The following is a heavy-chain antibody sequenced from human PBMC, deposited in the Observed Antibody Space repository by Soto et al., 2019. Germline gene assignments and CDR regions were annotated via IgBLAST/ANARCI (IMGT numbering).Heavy chain of an antibody. CDR3: NSSPDFWGGHTPL. V-gene: IGHV3-15*07. D-gene: IGHD3-3*01. CDR1: GFSITNTW. Sequence: EVQLVESGGGLVQPGGSLRLSCAASGFSITNTWMHWVRQAPGKGLEWVGRVKSKADGGTADYAAPVKGRFTVSRDDSKNTQYLQMNRLKMEDTAVYYCNSSPDFWGGHTPLWGQGTLVTVSS. J-gene: IGHJ4*02. CDR2: VKSKADGGTA.